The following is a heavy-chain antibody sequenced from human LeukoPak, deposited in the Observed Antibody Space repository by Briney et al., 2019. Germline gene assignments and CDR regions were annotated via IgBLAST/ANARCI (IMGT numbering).Heavy chain of an antibody. V-gene: IGHV1-46*01. CDR3: ARDVGSGWYYFDY. D-gene: IGHD6-19*01. CDR2: INPSGGST. CDR1: RYTFINYY. J-gene: IGHJ4*02. Sequence: ASVKVSCKASRYTFINYYIHWVRQAPGQGLEWMGIINPSGGSTSYAQKFQGRVTLTRDTSTSTVYMELSSLRSEDTAVYYCARDVGSGWYYFDYWGQGTLVTVSS.